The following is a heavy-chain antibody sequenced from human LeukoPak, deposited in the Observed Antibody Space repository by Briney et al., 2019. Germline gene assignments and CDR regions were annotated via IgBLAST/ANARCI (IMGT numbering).Heavy chain of an antibody. Sequence: SDTLSLTCAVSGGSFSDYYWTWIRQTPGKGLEWIGEVIHSGRTNYNPSLESRVTISVDTSKNQFSLKLSSVTAADTAVYYCARGILVMVYATFDYWGQGTLVTVSS. CDR1: GGSFSDYY. D-gene: IGHD2-8*01. V-gene: IGHV4-34*01. CDR2: VIHSGRT. CDR3: ARGILVMVYATFDY. J-gene: IGHJ4*02.